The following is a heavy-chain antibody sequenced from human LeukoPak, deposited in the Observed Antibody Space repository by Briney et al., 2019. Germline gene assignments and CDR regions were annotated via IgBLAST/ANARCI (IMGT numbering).Heavy chain of an antibody. J-gene: IGHJ4*02. CDR1: GFTFSSYG. Sequence: PGGSLRLSCAASGFTFSSYGMSWVRQAPGKGLEWVSAISGSGGSTYYADSVKGRFTISRDNSKNTLYLQMNSLRAEDTAVYYCAKGQLRYFDWPAVGYFDYWGQGTLVTVSS. CDR3: AKGQLRYFDWPAVGYFDY. D-gene: IGHD3-9*01. CDR2: ISGSGGST. V-gene: IGHV3-23*01.